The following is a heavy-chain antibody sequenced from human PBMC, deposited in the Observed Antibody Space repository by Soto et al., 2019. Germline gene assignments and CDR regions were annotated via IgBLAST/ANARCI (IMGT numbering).Heavy chain of an antibody. CDR2: IYHSGST. CDR3: ARERCSTGCPMDV. CDR1: GAALNSGNYY. J-gene: IGHJ6*02. Sequence: PSETLPLTCSVSGAALNSGNYYWSWIRQHPGKGLEWIGYIYHSGSTYYNPSLKSRVTISVDTSENQFSLRLSSVTAADTAIYYCARERCSTGCPMDVWGQGATVTVSS. V-gene: IGHV4-31*03. D-gene: IGHD2-2*01.